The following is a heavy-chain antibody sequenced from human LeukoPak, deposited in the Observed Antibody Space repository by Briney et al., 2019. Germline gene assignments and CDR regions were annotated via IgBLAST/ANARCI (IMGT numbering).Heavy chain of an antibody. CDR3: ARGYSSADY. CDR1: GLNVSTDN. J-gene: IGHJ4*02. V-gene: IGHV3-53*01. D-gene: IGHD5-18*01. CDR2: IYRGGST. Sequence: GGSLRLSCAASGLNVSTDNMNWVRQAPGKGLEWVPVIYRGGSTLNANSVKGRFTISRDSSRNTLFLQMNSLRAEDTAVYYCARGYSSADYWGQGTLVTVSS.